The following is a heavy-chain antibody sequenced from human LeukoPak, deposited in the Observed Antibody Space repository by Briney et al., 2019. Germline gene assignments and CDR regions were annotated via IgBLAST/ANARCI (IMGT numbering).Heavy chain of an antibody. CDR1: GYSISGGHY. CDR3: ARGSGYSSGWNWFDP. V-gene: IGHV4-38-2*01. CDR2: IHHSGST. D-gene: IGHD5-12*01. Sequence: SETLSLTCVVSGYSISGGHYWGWIRQAPGMGLEWIGNIHHSGSTHYNPSLKSPVTISVDTSKNEFSLKVTSVTAADTAVYYCARGSGYSSGWNWFDPWGQGILVTVSS. J-gene: IGHJ5*02.